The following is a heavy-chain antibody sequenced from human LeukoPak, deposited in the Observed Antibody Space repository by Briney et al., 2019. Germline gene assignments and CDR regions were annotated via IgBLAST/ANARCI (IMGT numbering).Heavy chain of an antibody. CDR2: IYYSGST. J-gene: IGHJ4*02. D-gene: IGHD2-21*02. CDR1: GGSISSSSYY. CDR3: ARSRAYCGGDCYPGGIDY. V-gene: IGHV4-39*01. Sequence: SETLSLTCTVSGGSISSSSYYWGWIRQPPGKGLEWIGSIYYSGSTYYNPSLKSRVTISVDTPKNQFSLKLSSVTAADTAVYYCARSRAYCGGDCYPGGIDYWGQGTLVTVSS.